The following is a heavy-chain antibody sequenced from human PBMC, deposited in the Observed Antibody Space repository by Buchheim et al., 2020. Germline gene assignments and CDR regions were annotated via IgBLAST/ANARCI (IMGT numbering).Heavy chain of an antibody. V-gene: IGHV3-30*18. Sequence: QVQLVESGGGVVQPGTLLRLSCEASGFNFGIYGMHWVRQAPGKGLEWVAAISYDGNRHYYADTVKDRFTISRDNSKNTLSLQMDSLRAEDTAVFYYAKGMSYCSGGCFSSGGLDVWGQGTT. J-gene: IGHJ6*02. CDR3: AKGMSYCSGGCFSSGGLDV. CDR1: GFNFGIYG. D-gene: IGHD2-15*01. CDR2: ISYDGNRH.